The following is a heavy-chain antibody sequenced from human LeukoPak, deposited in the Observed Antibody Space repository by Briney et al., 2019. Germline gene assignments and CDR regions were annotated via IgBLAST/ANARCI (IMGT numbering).Heavy chain of an antibody. D-gene: IGHD3-22*01. CDR2: IYSGGST. J-gene: IGHJ4*02. V-gene: IGHV3-53*01. CDR3: AKNPSGYYYDPYYFDY. CDR1: GFTVSSNY. Sequence: GGSLRLSCAASGFTVSSNYMSWVRQAPGKGLEWVSVIYSGGSTYYADSVKGRFTISRDNSKNTLYLQMNSLRAEDTAVYYCAKNPSGYYYDPYYFDYWGQGTLVTVSS.